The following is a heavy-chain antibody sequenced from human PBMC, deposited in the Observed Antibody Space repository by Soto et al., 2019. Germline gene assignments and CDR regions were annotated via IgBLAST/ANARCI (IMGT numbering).Heavy chain of an antibody. CDR1: GGSISSYY. D-gene: IGHD2-8*01. J-gene: IGHJ3*02. CDR2: IYYSGST. CDR3: ASGYCTNGVCYSSGRASDAFDI. V-gene: IGHV4-59*01. Sequence: SETLSLTCTVSGGSISSYYWSWIRQPPGKGLEWIGYIYYSGSTNYNPSLKSRVTISVDTSKNQFSLKLSSVTAADTAVYYCASGYCTNGVCYSSGRASDAFDIWGQGTMVTVSS.